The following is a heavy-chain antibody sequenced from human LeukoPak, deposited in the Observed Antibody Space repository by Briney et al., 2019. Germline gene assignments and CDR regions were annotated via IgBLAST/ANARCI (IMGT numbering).Heavy chain of an antibody. D-gene: IGHD3-10*01. V-gene: IGHV3-48*01. Sequence: PGGSLRLSCAASGFTFSSYSMNWVRQAPGKGLEWVSYISSSSSTIYYADSVKGRFTISRDNAKNSLYLQMNSLRAEDTAVYYCARDSVHRTFDYWGQGTLVTVSS. CDR2: ISSSSSTI. CDR3: ARDSVHRTFDY. J-gene: IGHJ4*02. CDR1: GFTFSSYS.